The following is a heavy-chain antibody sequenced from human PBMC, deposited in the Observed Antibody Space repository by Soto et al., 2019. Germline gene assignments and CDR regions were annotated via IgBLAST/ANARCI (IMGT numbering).Heavy chain of an antibody. CDR3: AHRGYGDYPRDNWFDP. Sequence: QITLKESGPTLVKPTQTLTLTCTFSGFSLKTGGAGVGWIRQPPEKPLEWLAVIYWNEDKSYNPSLRSRLTITKDTAKHQVVLTITNMDPVDTATYYCAHRGYGDYPRDNWFDPWGQGTLVTVSS. J-gene: IGHJ5*02. V-gene: IGHV2-5*01. CDR2: IYWNEDK. CDR1: GFSLKTGGAG. D-gene: IGHD4-17*01.